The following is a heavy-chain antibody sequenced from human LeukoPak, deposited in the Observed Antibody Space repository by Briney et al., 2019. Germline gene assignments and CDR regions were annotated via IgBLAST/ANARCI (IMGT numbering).Heavy chain of an antibody. CDR1: GYTVTGYY. CDR3: ARDRLLGQQLVPSFDY. Sequence: ASVKVSCKASGYTVTGYYMHWVRQAPGQGLEWIGWINPNSVGTNYAQKLQGRVTMTRDTSISTAYMELSRLRSDDTAVYYCARDRLLGQQLVPSFDYWGQGTLVTVSS. CDR2: INPNSVGT. D-gene: IGHD6-13*01. V-gene: IGHV1-2*02. J-gene: IGHJ4*02.